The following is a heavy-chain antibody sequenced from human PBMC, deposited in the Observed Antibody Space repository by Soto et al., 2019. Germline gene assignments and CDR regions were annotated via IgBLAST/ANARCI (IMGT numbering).Heavy chain of an antibody. CDR3: ARGPDRSGFYLFDY. V-gene: IGHV1-69*13. CDR2: IIPLSGTT. Sequence: SVKVSCKAPGGTFSNHAISWVRQAPGQGPEWMGGIIPLSGTTNYAQKFQGRVTITADESMTTAYMELSSLRYGDTAVYYCARGPDRSGFYLFDYWGQGTLVTVSS. J-gene: IGHJ4*02. D-gene: IGHD3-22*01. CDR1: GGTFSNHA.